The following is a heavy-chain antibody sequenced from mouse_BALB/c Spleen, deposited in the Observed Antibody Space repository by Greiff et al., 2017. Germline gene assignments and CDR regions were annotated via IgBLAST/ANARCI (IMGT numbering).Heavy chain of an antibody. V-gene: IGHV14-3*02. J-gene: IGHJ2*01. Sequence: VQLQQSGAELVKPGASVKLSCTASGFNFKDTYMHWVKQRPEQGLEWIGRIDPANGNTKYDPKFQGKATLTADTSSNTAYLQLSSLTSEDTAVYYCARAFDGYYFDYWGQGTTLTVSS. D-gene: IGHD2-3*01. CDR1: GFNFKDTY. CDR2: IDPANGNT. CDR3: ARAFDGYYFDY.